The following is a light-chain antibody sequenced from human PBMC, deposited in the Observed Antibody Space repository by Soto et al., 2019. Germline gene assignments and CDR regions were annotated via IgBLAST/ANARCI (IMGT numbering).Light chain of an antibody. J-gene: IGKJ2*01. V-gene: IGKV3-20*01. CDR2: GAS. CDR3: QQYGRPVYT. Sequence: EIVLTQSPGTLSLSPGERATLSCRASQSVMNSYLAWYQQTPGQAPRLLIYGASPRATGIPDRFSGGGSGTTCTLTISRLEPEDFAVYCCQQYGRPVYTFGQGTKLEIQ. CDR1: QSVMNSY.